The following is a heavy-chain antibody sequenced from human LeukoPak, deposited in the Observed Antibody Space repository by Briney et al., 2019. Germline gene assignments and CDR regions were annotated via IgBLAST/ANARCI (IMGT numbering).Heavy chain of an antibody. V-gene: IGHV1-18*01. CDR2: ISTYNGNT. Sequence: ASVKVSCKASGYTFTSYGINWVRQAPGQGLEWMGWISTYNGNTNYAQKFQGRVTMTTDTSTSTAYMELRSLRSDDTALYYCATSNGYSYGTSNWGQGTLVTVSS. CDR1: GYTFTSYG. J-gene: IGHJ4*02. CDR3: ATSNGYSYGTSN. D-gene: IGHD5-18*01.